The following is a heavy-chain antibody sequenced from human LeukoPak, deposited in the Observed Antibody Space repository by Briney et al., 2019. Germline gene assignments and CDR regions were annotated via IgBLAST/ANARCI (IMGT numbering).Heavy chain of an antibody. D-gene: IGHD3-10*01. Sequence: SETLSLTCTVSGGSISSDSYYWSWIRQPAGKGLEWIGRIYSSGSTNYNPSLKSRVTISVDTSKNQFSLKLSSVTAADTAVYYCARESITMVRGALLYYYYMDVWGKGITVTISS. J-gene: IGHJ6*03. V-gene: IGHV4-61*02. CDR1: GGSISSDSYY. CDR3: ARESITMVRGALLYYYYMDV. CDR2: IYSSGST.